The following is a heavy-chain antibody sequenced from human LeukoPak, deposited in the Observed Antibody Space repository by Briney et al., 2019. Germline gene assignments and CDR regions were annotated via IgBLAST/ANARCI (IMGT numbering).Heavy chain of an antibody. Sequence: GGSLRLSCAASGLTFSSYAMHWVRQAPGKGLEWVALISYDGSNKYHADSVKGRFTISRDNSQNTLFLQMNSLRAEDTAVYYCARATNYYYDSSGYAPDFDYWGQGTLVTVSS. V-gene: IGHV3-30*04. CDR2: ISYDGSNK. D-gene: IGHD3-22*01. CDR1: GLTFSSYA. CDR3: ARATNYYYDSSGYAPDFDY. J-gene: IGHJ4*02.